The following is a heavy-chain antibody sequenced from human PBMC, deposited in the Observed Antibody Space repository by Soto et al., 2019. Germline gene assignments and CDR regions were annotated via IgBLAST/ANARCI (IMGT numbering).Heavy chain of an antibody. CDR3: AKAQEACGNVNSYLDY. J-gene: IGHJ4*02. D-gene: IGHD2-15*01. CDR1: RVTFSNYA. CDR2: ITGRGDVS. Sequence: EGTLSLSCTLSRVTFSNYAISWVRQAPGKGLEGVSVITGRGDVSYVTGRFKGRFTVSRDNSTNTLFLQMSSLRADDTAVYFCAKAQEACGNVNSYLDYWGQGIRVIVSS. V-gene: IGHV3-23*01.